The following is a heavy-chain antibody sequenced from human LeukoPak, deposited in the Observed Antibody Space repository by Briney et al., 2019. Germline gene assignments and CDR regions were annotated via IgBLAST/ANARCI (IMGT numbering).Heavy chain of an antibody. Sequence: SETLSLTCTVSGGSISFCYWTWIRQSAGKGLEWIGRIYTGGNTNYNPSLKSRATSSIVTSKNQSSLMLTSVTAADTAVYYCARDSRYYDFWSGYVDYWGQGILVTVSS. V-gene: IGHV4-4*07. CDR3: ARDSRYYDFWSGYVDY. D-gene: IGHD3-3*01. CDR1: GGSISFCY. CDR2: IYTGGNT. J-gene: IGHJ4*02.